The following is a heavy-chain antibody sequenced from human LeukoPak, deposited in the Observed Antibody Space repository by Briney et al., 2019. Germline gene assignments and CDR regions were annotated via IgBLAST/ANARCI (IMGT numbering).Heavy chain of an antibody. CDR2: INHSGST. Sequence: GSLRLSCAASGFTFSDYYMSWIRQPPGKGLEWIGEINHSGSTNYNPSLKSRVTISVDTSKNQFSQKLSSVTAADTAVYYCARGGFYSNYGMDWFDPWGQGTLVTVSS. CDR1: GFTFSDYY. J-gene: IGHJ5*02. D-gene: IGHD4-11*01. CDR3: ARGGFYSNYGMDWFDP. V-gene: IGHV4-34*01.